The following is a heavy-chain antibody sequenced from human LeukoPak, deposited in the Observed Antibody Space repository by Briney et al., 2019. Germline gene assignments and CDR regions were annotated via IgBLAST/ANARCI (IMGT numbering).Heavy chain of an antibody. J-gene: IGHJ4*02. V-gene: IGHV4-39*07. CDR3: ARASYYYDSSGYSAY. CDR2: INHSGST. CDR1: GGSISSSSYY. Sequence: SETLSLTCTVSGGSISSSSYYWSWIRQPPGKGLEWIGEINHSGSTNYNPSLKSRVTISVDTSKNQFSLKLSSVTAADTAVYYCARASYYYDSSGYSAYWGQGTLVTVSS. D-gene: IGHD3-22*01.